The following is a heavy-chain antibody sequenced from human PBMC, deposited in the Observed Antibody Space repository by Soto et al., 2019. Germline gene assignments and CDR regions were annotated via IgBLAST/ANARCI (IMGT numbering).Heavy chain of an antibody. Sequence: SQTLSLTCTVSAGSISSYYWSWIRQPPGKGLEWIGYIYYSGSTNYNPSLKSRVTISVDTSKNQFSLKLSSVTAADTAVYYCARRYGSFFDYWGQGTLVTVSS. D-gene: IGHD6-6*01. CDR3: ARRYGSFFDY. CDR2: IYYSGST. CDR1: AGSISSYY. V-gene: IGHV4-59*08. J-gene: IGHJ4*02.